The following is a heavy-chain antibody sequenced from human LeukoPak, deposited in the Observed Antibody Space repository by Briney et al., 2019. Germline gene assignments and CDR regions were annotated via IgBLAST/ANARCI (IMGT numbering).Heavy chain of an antibody. CDR3: ARDRQVSSWYSLVPQIPSGFDY. D-gene: IGHD6-13*01. Sequence: GRSLLLSCAASGFTFSSYAMHWVRQAPGKGLEWVAVISYDGSNRYYADSVKGRFTISRDNSKNTLYLQMNSLRAEDTAVYYCARDRQVSSWYSLVPQIPSGFDYWGQGTLVTVSS. J-gene: IGHJ4*02. CDR1: GFTFSSYA. CDR2: ISYDGSNR. V-gene: IGHV3-30*04.